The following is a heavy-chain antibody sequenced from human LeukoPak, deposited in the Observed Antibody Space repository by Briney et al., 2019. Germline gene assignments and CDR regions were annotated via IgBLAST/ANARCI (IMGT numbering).Heavy chain of an antibody. V-gene: IGHV3-20*04. CDR2: IHWNGGST. CDR1: GFTFDDYG. Sequence: RPGGSLRLSCAASGFTFDDYGLSWVRQVPGKGLEWVCGIHWNGGSTGYADSVKGRFTISRDNTKNSLYLQMNNLRAEDTALYYCVRGYVADNNCFDPWGQGTLVTVFS. D-gene: IGHD2-2*01. J-gene: IGHJ5*02. CDR3: VRGYVADNNCFDP.